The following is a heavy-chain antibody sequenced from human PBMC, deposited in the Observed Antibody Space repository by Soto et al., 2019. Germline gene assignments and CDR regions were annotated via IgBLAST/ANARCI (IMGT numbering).Heavy chain of an antibody. J-gene: IGHJ4*02. D-gene: IGHD2-21*01. Sequence: QVQLVESGGGVVQPGTSLRLSCAASGFIFSNYAMHWVRQAPGKGLEWVAVISFDGSNKYYADSVKGRCTISRDKSNNTQYLQMNSLRGEDTAVYDCAREVMDGQYFDYWGQGTLVTVSS. CDR3: AREVMDGQYFDY. V-gene: IGHV3-30-3*01. CDR2: ISFDGSNK. CDR1: GFIFSNYA.